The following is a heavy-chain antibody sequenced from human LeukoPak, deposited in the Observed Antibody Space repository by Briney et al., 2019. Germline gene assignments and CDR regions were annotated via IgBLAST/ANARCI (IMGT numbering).Heavy chain of an antibody. CDR1: GGSISGFY. J-gene: IGHJ4*02. V-gene: IGHV4-59*08. CDR2: IYSTGDT. Sequence: SETLSLTCTVSGGSISGFYWSWIRQPPGKGLEWIGYIYSTGDTNSDPSLKSRVTVSLDTSKNQVSLRLSSVTAADTAVYYCARHPFATPFDYWGRGTPVTVSS. CDR3: ARHPFATPFDY. D-gene: IGHD2-15*01.